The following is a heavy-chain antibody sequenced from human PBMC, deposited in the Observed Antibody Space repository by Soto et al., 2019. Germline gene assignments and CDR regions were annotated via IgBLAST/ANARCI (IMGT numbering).Heavy chain of an antibody. V-gene: IGHV1-3*01. J-gene: IGHJ4*02. Sequence: GASVKVSCKASGYTFSSYPMHWVRQAPGQRLEWMGWINAGNGDTKYSQKFQGRVTITRDTSAITAYMELSSLTSEDMAVYYCVRDWTHYDSSGPGDYWGQGTLVTVSS. D-gene: IGHD3-22*01. CDR2: INAGNGDT. CDR1: GYTFSSYP. CDR3: VRDWTHYDSSGPGDY.